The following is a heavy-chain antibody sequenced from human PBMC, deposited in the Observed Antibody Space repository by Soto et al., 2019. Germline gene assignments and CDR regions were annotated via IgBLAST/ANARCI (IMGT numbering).Heavy chain of an antibody. J-gene: IGHJ4*02. D-gene: IGHD3-22*01. Sequence: QVQLVQSGAEVKKPGSSVKVSCKASGGTFSSYAISWVRQAPGQGLEWMGWIIPIFGTANYAQKFQGRVTITADESTSTAYMELSSLRSEDTAVYYCARGNRLYYYDSSGYPFFDYWCQGTLVTVSS. CDR2: IIPIFGTA. V-gene: IGHV1-69*01. CDR1: GGTFSSYA. CDR3: ARGNRLYYYDSSGYPFFDY.